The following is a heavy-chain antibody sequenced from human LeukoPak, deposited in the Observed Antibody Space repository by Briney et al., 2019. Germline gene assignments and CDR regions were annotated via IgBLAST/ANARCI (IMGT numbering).Heavy chain of an antibody. CDR1: GFTFSSYE. CDR3: AREVTIAAAGFDY. D-gene: IGHD6-13*01. J-gene: IGHJ4*02. V-gene: IGHV3-48*03. Sequence: PGGSLRLSCAASGFTFSSYEMDWVRQAPGKGLEWVSYISSSGSTIYYADSVKGRFTISRDNAKNSLYLQMNSLRAEDTAVYYCAREVTIAAAGFDYWGQGTLVTVSS. CDR2: ISSSGSTI.